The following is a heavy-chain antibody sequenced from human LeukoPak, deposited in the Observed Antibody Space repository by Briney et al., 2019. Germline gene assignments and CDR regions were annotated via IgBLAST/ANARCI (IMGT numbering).Heavy chain of an antibody. D-gene: IGHD3-3*01. J-gene: IGHJ4*02. V-gene: IGHV4-59*01. CDR3: ARGGDDFWSGQYYFDY. Sequence: SETLSLTCTVSGGSISSYYWSWIRQPPGKGLEWIGYIYYSGSTNYNPSLKSRVTISVDTSKNQFSLKLSSVTAADTAVYYCARGGDDFWSGQYYFDYWGQGTPVTVSS. CDR1: GGSISSYY. CDR2: IYYSGST.